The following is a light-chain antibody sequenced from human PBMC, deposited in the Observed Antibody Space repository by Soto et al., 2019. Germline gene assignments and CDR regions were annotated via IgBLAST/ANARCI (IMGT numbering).Light chain of an antibody. CDR3: QQRSNGPPYT. J-gene: IGKJ2*01. CDR1: QSVSSY. V-gene: IGKV3-11*01. CDR2: DAS. Sequence: EIVLTQSPATLSLSPGERATLSCRASQSVSSYLAWYQQKPGQAPRLLIYDASNRATGIPARFSGSGSGTDFTLTISSLDPEDFAVYYCQQRSNGPPYTFGQGTKLEIK.